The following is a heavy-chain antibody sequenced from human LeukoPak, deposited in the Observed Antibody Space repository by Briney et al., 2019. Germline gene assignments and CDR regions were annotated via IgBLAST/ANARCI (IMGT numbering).Heavy chain of an antibody. CDR2: IKQDGSEK. CDR3: ARDEYKQWLVNYYYYGMDV. CDR1: GFTFSSYW. J-gene: IGHJ6*02. D-gene: IGHD6-19*01. V-gene: IGHV3-7*01. Sequence: GGSLRLSCAASGFTFSSYWMSWVRQAPGKGLEWVANIKQDGSEKYYVDSVKGRFTISRDNAKNSLCLQMNSLRAEDTAVYYCARDEYKQWLVNYYYYGMDVWGQGTTVTVSS.